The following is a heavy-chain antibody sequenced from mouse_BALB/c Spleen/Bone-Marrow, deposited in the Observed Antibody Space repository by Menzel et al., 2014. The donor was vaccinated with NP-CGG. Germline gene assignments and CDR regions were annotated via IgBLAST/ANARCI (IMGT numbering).Heavy chain of an antibody. V-gene: IGHV1-69*02. CDR3: TGYGNYFDY. Sequence: VQLQQSGAELVRPGASVKLSCKASGYTFTNYWINWVKQRPGQGLEWIGNIYPSDSYTTYNQNFKDNATLTVDKSSSTAYMQLSSPTSEDSAVYYCTGYGNYFDYWGQGTTLTVSS. CDR2: IYPSDSYT. D-gene: IGHD2-1*01. J-gene: IGHJ2*01. CDR1: GYTFTNYW.